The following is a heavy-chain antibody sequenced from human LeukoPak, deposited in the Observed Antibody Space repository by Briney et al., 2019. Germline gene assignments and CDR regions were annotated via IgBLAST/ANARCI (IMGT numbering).Heavy chain of an antibody. D-gene: IGHD6-13*01. CDR2: IKSKTDGGTT. J-gene: IGHJ6*02. CDR1: GFTFSNAW. Sequence: GGSLRLSCAPSGFTFSNAWMSWVRQAPGKGLEWVGRIKSKTDGGTTDYAAPVKGRFTISRDDSKNTLYLQMNSLKTEDTAVYYCTTAAGIYYGMDVWGQGTTVTVSS. V-gene: IGHV3-15*01. CDR3: TTAAGIYYGMDV.